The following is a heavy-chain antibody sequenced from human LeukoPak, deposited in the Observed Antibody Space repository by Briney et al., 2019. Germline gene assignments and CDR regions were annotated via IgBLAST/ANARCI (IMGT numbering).Heavy chain of an antibody. V-gene: IGHV3-9*01. CDR3: AKASGYYDSSGYYQS. CDR1: GFTFDDYA. J-gene: IGHJ4*02. Sequence: GRSLRLSCAASGFTFDDYAMHWVRQAPGKGLEWVSGISWNSGGIGYADSVKGRFTISRDNAKNSLYLQMNSLRAEDTALYYCAKASGYYDSSGYYQSWGQGTLVTVSS. CDR2: ISWNSGGI. D-gene: IGHD3-22*01.